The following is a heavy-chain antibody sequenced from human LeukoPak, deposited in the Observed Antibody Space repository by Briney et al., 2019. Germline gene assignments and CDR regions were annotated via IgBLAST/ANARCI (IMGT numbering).Heavy chain of an antibody. D-gene: IGHD4-17*01. CDR2: ISDSGST. CDR3: ARVFRGAVTSNWFDP. CDR1: GGSISSYQ. V-gene: IGHV4-59*01. Sequence: SETLSLTCTVSGGSISSYQWSWIRQPPGKGLEWIGYISDSGSTNYNPSLKSRVTMSVDSSNTEFSLRLNSVTAADTAVYYCARVFRGAVTSNWFDPWGQGTPVTVSS. J-gene: IGHJ5*02.